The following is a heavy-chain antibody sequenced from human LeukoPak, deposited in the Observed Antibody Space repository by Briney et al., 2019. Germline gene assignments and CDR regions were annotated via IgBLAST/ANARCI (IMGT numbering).Heavy chain of an antibody. J-gene: IGHJ1*01. CDR3: AKDDDWGRHKH. Sequence: GGSLRLSCAASGFTFSDYYMSWIRQAPGKGLEWVSYISSTGNTIDYADSVKGRFTISRDNAKNSLYLQMYSLRAEDTAVYYCAKDDDWGRHKHWGQGTLVTVSS. V-gene: IGHV3-11*01. CDR1: GFTFSDYY. CDR2: ISSTGNTI. D-gene: IGHD3-9*01.